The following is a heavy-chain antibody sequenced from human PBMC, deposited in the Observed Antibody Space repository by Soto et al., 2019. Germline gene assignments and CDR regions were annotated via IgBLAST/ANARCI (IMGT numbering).Heavy chain of an antibody. CDR3: AKGVRGYYGSGSYNVAS. J-gene: IGHJ4*02. CDR1: GFTFSNYA. D-gene: IGHD3-10*01. V-gene: IGHV3-23*01. CDR2: VSGGGGST. Sequence: EVQLLESGGGLVQPGGSLRLSCVASGFTFSNYAMSWVRQAPGKGLEWVSAVSGGGGSTYHADSVKGRFTISRDNSKNXXYMQMNSLRDEDTAVYYCAKGVRGYYGSGSYNVASWGQGTLVTVSS.